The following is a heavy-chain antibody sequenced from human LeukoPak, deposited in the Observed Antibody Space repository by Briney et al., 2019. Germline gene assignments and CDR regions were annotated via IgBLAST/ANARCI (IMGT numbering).Heavy chain of an antibody. CDR2: IYYSGST. CDR3: ARESLGVETTPE. CDR1: GGSISGSGLY. D-gene: IGHD3-3*01. V-gene: IGHV4-31*03. J-gene: IGHJ4*02. Sequence: SQTLSLTCSVPGGSISGSGLYWSWFRQFPTKGLEYIGYIYYSGSTDYNPSLKSRVTISVDTSKNQFSLKLASVSAADTAVYYCARESLGVETTPEWGPGTLVTVSS.